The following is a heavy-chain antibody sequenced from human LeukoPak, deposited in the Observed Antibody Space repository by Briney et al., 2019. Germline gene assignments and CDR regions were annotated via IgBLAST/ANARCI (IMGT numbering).Heavy chain of an antibody. V-gene: IGHV3-23*01. Sequence: QPGGSLRLSCAASGFTFSSYGMIWVRQAPGKGLEWVSTIFPSSVEIHYADSVKGRFTISRDNSRSTLSLQMDSLRAEDTATYYCATYRQIQVPFEFWGQGTLVTVSS. D-gene: IGHD5-18*01. CDR1: GFTFSSYG. J-gene: IGHJ4*02. CDR3: ATYRQIQVPFEF. CDR2: IFPSSVEI.